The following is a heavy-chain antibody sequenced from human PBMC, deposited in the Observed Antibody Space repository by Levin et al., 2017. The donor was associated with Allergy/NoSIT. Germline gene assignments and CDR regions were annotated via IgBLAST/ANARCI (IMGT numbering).Heavy chain of an antibody. V-gene: IGHV3-23*01. CDR3: AKDGDSGFNYFDY. CDR1: GFTFKNYA. Sequence: GGSLRLSCAASGFTFKNYAMSWVRQAPGKGLEWVSGISGSGGSAYYADSVKGRFTISRDNSKNTLYLQMNSLGAEDTAVYYCAKDGDSGFNYFDYWGQGTLVTVSS. D-gene: IGHD5-12*01. CDR2: ISGSGGSA. J-gene: IGHJ4*02.